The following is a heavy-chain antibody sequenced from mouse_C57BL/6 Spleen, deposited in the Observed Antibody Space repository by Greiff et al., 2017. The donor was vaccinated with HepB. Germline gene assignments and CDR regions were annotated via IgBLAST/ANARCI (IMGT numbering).Heavy chain of an antibody. V-gene: IGHV1-61*01. CDR1: GYTFTSYW. CDR2: IYPSDSET. D-gene: IGHD1-1*01. CDR3: ARFYGSGDYAMDY. Sequence: VQLQQSGAELVRPGSSVKLSCKASGYTFTSYWMDWVKQRPGQGLEWIGNIYPSDSETHYNQKFKDKATLTVDKSSSTAYMQLSSLTSEDSAVYYCARFYGSGDYAMDYWGQRTSVTVSS. J-gene: IGHJ4*01.